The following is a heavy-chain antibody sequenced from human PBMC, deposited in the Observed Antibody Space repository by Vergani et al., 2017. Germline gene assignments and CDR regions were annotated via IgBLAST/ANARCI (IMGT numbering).Heavy chain of an antibody. CDR3: ASTGYDSSGYYAY. Sequence: EVQLLESGGGLVQPGGSLRLSCAASGFTFSSYAMSWVRQAPGKGLEWVSGISGSGGNTYYADSVKGRYTISRDNSKNTLYLQMNSLRAEDTAVYYCASTGYDSSGYYAYWGQGTLVTVSS. J-gene: IGHJ4*02. CDR2: ISGSGGNT. D-gene: IGHD3-22*01. CDR1: GFTFSSYA. V-gene: IGHV3-23*01.